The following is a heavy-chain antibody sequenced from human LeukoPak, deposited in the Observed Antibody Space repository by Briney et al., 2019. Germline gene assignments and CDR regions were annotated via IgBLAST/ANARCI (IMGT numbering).Heavy chain of an antibody. Sequence: SVKVSCKASGGTFSSYAISWVRQAPGQGLEWMGGIIPNFGTANYAQKFQGRVTITADESTSTAYMELSSLRSEDTAVYYCASSSLAETGFLTDAFDIWGQGTMVTVSS. V-gene: IGHV1-69*13. D-gene: IGHD3-3*01. CDR1: GGTFSSYA. J-gene: IGHJ3*02. CDR3: ASSSLAETGFLTDAFDI. CDR2: IIPNFGTA.